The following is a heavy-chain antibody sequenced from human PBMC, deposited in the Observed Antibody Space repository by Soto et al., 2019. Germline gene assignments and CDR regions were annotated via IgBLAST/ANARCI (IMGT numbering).Heavy chain of an antibody. CDR1: GITFSSHW. CDR3: SLTQGDVSGSEAFET. V-gene: IGHV3-74*01. Sequence: EMQLVESGGGLVQPGGSLKLSCAASGITFSSHWMHWVRLAPGKGLVWVSRINPDGTFINYADSVKGRFTISRDNAKDTLYLQMDSLRVEDTALYYCSLTQGDVSGSEAFETWGQGTMVTVSS. D-gene: IGHD3-22*01. J-gene: IGHJ3*02. CDR2: INPDGTFI.